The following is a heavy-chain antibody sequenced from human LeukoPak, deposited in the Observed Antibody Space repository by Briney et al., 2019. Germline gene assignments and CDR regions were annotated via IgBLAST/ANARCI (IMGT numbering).Heavy chain of an antibody. CDR2: ITSSGGSI. D-gene: IGHD3-22*01. Sequence: GGSLRLSCAASGFTFSSYAMSWVRQAPGKGLEWVSAITSSGGSIYYADSVKGRFTISRDNAKNSLYLQMNSLRAEDTAVYYCASIIRYYYDSSGFPSGWGQGTLVTVSS. CDR1: GFTFSSYA. J-gene: IGHJ4*02. V-gene: IGHV3-23*01. CDR3: ASIIRYYYDSSGFPSG.